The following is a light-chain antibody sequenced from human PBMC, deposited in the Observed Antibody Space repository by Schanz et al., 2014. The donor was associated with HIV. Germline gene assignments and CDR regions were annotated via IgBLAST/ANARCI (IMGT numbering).Light chain of an antibody. J-gene: IGLJ1*01. V-gene: IGLV2-8*01. CDR1: SSDVGGYNY. CDR3: ISYAGSNIFV. Sequence: QSALTQPPSASGSPGQSVTISCTGTSSDVGGYNYVSWYQQHPGKAPKLMIYEVTKRPSGVPDRFSGSKSGNTASLTVSGLQAEDEADYYCISYAGSNIFVFGTGTKLPVL. CDR2: EVT.